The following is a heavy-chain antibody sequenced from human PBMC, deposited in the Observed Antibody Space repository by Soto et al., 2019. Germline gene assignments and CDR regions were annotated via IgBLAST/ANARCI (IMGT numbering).Heavy chain of an antibody. Sequence: LSETLSLTCTVSGGSISSYYWSWIRQPPGKGLEWIGYIYYSGSTNYNPSFKSRVTISVDTSKNQFSLKLSSVTAADTAVYYCARRLGVNWFDPWGQGTLVTVSS. CDR3: ARRLGVNWFDP. V-gene: IGHV4-59*08. CDR1: GGSISSYY. CDR2: IYYSGST. J-gene: IGHJ5*02. D-gene: IGHD3-16*01.